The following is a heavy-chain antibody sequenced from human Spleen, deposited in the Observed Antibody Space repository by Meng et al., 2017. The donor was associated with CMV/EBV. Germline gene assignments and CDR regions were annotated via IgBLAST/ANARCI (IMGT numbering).Heavy chain of an antibody. Sequence: GYISNGYYMQRVRRDPGKELEWMEWNNRNSGGTNYAQEYEGGVTITKDTSISTAYMVRSRLRSDETAVYYCAEGYGVVVPAAYFDYWGHGTLVTVSS. CDR2: NNRNSGGT. CDR1: GYISNGYY. D-gene: IGHD2-2*01. J-gene: IGHJ4*01. CDR3: AEGYGVVVPAAYFDY. V-gene: IGHV1-2*02.